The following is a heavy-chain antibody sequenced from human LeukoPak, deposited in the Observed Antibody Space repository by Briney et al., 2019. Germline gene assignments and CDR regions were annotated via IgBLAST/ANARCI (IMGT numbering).Heavy chain of an antibody. J-gene: IGHJ4*02. CDR2: INPNSGGT. Sequence: ASVKVSCKASGYTFTGYYMHWVRQAPGQGLEWMGWINPNSGGTNYAQKFQGRVTMTRDTSISTAYMELSRLRSDDTAVYYCARVPGRTNYYGSGSLCYWGQGTLVTVSS. D-gene: IGHD3-10*01. CDR1: GYTFTGYY. V-gene: IGHV1-2*02. CDR3: ARVPGRTNYYGSGSLCY.